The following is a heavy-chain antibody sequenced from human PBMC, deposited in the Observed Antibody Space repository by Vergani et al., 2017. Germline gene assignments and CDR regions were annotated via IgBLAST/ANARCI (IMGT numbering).Heavy chain of an antibody. D-gene: IGHD1-1*01. J-gene: IGHJ4*02. CDR2: IYSGGST. CDR3: ARSLKNWDVGTFDY. Sequence: EVQLVESGGGLIQPGGSLRLSCAASGFTVSSNYMSWVRQAPGKGLEWVSVIYSGGSTYYADSVKGRFTISRDNSKNTLYLQMNSLRAEDTAVYYCARSLKNWDVGTFDYWGQGTLVTVSS. V-gene: IGHV3-53*01. CDR1: GFTVSSNY.